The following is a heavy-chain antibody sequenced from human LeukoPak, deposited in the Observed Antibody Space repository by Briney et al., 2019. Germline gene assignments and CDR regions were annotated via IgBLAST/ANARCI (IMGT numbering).Heavy chain of an antibody. D-gene: IGHD7-27*01. J-gene: IGHJ4*02. Sequence: GSSVKVSCKASGGTFSSYAISWVRQAPGQGLEWMGRIIPILGIANYAQKFQGRVTMTTDTSTSTAYMELRSLRSDDTAVYYCARDTNWGVPFDYWGQGTLVAVSS. CDR3: ARDTNWGVPFDY. CDR2: IIPILGIA. V-gene: IGHV1-69*04. CDR1: GGTFSSYA.